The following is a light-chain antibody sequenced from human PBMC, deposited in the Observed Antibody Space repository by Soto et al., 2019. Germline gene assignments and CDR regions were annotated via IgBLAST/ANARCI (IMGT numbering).Light chain of an antibody. Sequence: QSVLTQPASVSGSPGQSITISCTGTSGDIGGYNYVSWYQQHPGKAPKLLISEVTNRPSGVSNRFSGSKSGNTASLTIPGLQAEDEADYYCSSYTTNITPVVFGGGTKLTVL. J-gene: IGLJ2*01. CDR2: EVT. CDR3: SSYTTNITPVV. V-gene: IGLV2-14*01. CDR1: SGDIGGYNY.